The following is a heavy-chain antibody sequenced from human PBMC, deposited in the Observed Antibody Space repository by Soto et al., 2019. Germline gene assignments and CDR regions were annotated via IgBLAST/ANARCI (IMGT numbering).Heavy chain of an antibody. V-gene: IGHV1-69*02. Sequence: GASVKVSCKASGGTFSSYTISWVRQAPGQGLEWMGRIIPILGIANYAQKFQGRVTITADKSTSTAYMELSSLRSEDTAVYYCASLGGDRYSYGGSGFLKYFDYWGQGTLVTVSS. CDR1: GGTFSSYT. J-gene: IGHJ4*02. D-gene: IGHD5-18*01. CDR3: ASLGGDRYSYGGSGFLKYFDY. CDR2: IIPILGIA.